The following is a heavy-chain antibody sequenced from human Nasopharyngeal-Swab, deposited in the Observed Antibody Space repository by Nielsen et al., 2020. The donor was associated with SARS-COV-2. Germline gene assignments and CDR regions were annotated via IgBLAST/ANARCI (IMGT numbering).Heavy chain of an antibody. CDR1: GFTFSNYW. V-gene: IGHV3-7*01. CDR2: IKQDGSEK. CDR3: AYSSSWTTVGDY. J-gene: IGHJ4*02. D-gene: IGHD6-13*01. Sequence: GGSLRLSCAASGFTFSNYWMSWVRQAPGKGLEWVANIKQDGSEKYYVDSVKGRFTISRDNAKNSLYLQMNSLRAEDTAVYYCAYSSSWTTVGDYWGQGTLVTVSS.